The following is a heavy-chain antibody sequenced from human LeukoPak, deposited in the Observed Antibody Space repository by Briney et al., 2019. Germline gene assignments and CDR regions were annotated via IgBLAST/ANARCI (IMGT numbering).Heavy chain of an antibody. Sequence: GGSLRLSCAASGLTFSSYNMNWVRQAPGKGLEWVSSISSSSSYIYYADSVRGRFTISRDNANNSLYLQMNSLRAEDTAVYYSARVFVRYCSSTSCYSLDPWGQGTLVTVSS. D-gene: IGHD2-2*01. CDR3: ARVFVRYCSSTSCYSLDP. CDR2: ISSSSSYI. V-gene: IGHV3-21*01. CDR1: GLTFSSYN. J-gene: IGHJ5*02.